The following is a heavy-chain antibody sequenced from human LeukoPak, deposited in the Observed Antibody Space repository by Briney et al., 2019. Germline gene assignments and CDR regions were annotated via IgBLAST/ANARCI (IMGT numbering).Heavy chain of an antibody. CDR2: IYGTGST. V-gene: IGHV4-38-2*01. D-gene: IGHD3-16*01. Sequence: SETLSLTCAVSGYSLGKNYYWGWIRQPPGKGLEWIGRIYGTGSTSYNPSLMNRVTMSVDTSKNHFSLKLTSVTAADTAVYNCARYDSRGSASTRFDYWGQGILVTISS. CDR3: ARYDSRGSASTRFDY. J-gene: IGHJ4*02. CDR1: GYSLGKNYY.